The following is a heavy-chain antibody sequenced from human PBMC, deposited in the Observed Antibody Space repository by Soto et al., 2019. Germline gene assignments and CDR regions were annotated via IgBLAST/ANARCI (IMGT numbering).Heavy chain of an antibody. J-gene: IGHJ3*02. V-gene: IGHV4-59*01. CDR3: ARVGEGPAAMDDAFDI. D-gene: IGHD2-2*01. CDR2: IHNSGST. CDR1: GGSLTSYY. Sequence: SETLSLTCTVSGGSLTSYYWIWIRQPPGKGLEWIGSIHNSGSTNYNPSLKGRVTISLDTPKKQFSLKVTSVTAADTAVYYCARVGEGPAAMDDAFDIWGQGTMVTVSS.